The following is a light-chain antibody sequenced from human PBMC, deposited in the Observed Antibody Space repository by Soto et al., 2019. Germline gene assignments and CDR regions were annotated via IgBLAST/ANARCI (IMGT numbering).Light chain of an antibody. J-gene: IGLJ2*01. CDR3: SSYASTSTLVV. CDR2: DVS. Sequence: QSALTQPASLYVSPGQSITISFTGTSSDVGTYNYVSWYQQHPGKAPKLIIYDVSTRPSGLSNRFSGSKSGNTASLTISGLQAEDEADYFCSSYASTSTLVVFGGGTKLTVL. CDR1: SSDVGTYNY. V-gene: IGLV2-14*01.